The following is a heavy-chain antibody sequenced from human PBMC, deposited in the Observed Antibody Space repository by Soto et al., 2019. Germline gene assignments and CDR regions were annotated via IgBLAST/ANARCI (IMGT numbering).Heavy chain of an antibody. CDR2: INPNSGDT. V-gene: IGHV1-2*02. CDR3: ARVSIYYDSTGALDY. Sequence: ASVKVSCKASGYTFTGYFMHWVRQAPGQGLEWMGWINPNSGDTNHAQKFQGRVTMTRDTSINTASMDLSRLSSDDTAVYFCARVSIYYDSTGALDYWGQGTLVTVSS. J-gene: IGHJ4*02. D-gene: IGHD3-22*01. CDR1: GYTFTGYF.